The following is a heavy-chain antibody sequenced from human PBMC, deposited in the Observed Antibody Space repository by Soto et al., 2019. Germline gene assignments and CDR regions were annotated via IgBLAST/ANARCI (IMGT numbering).Heavy chain of an antibody. V-gene: IGHV1-69*06. J-gene: IGHJ4*02. D-gene: IGHD4-17*01. Sequence: AASVKVSCKTSGGTFSSYAISWVRQAPGQGLEWMGGIIPIFGSANYAQKFQGRVTITADKSTNTAYMELSSLRSEDTAMYYCARGSPSTLTRMDHWGQGTLVTVSS. CDR2: IIPIFGSA. CDR1: GGTFSSYA. CDR3: ARGSPSTLTRMDH.